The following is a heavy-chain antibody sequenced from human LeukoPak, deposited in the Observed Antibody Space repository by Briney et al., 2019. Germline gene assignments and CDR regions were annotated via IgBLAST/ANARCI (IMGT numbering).Heavy chain of an antibody. CDR3: ARDEYCSGGSCRDKNWFDP. CDR2: IIPILGIA. CDR1: GGTFSSYA. V-gene: IGHV1-69*04. D-gene: IGHD2-15*01. J-gene: IGHJ5*02. Sequence: SVKVSCKASGGTFSSYAISWVRQTPGQGLEWMGRIIPILGIANYAQKFQGRVTITADKSTSTAYMELSSLRSEDTAVYYCARDEYCSGGSCRDKNWFDPWGQGTLVTVSS.